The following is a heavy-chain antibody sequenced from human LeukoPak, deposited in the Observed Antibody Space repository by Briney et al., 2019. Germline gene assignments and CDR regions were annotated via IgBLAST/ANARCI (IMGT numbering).Heavy chain of an antibody. CDR1: GYTFTSYD. CDR3: ARGLAVGAAEGFDY. D-gene: IGHD6-13*01. V-gene: IGHV1-8*01. J-gene: IGHJ4*02. CDR2: MNPNSGNT. Sequence: GASVKVSCKASGYTFTSYDINWVRQATGQGLEWMGWMNPNSGNTGYAQKFQGRVTMTRNTSISTAYMELSSLRSEATAVYYCARGLAVGAAEGFDYWGQGTLVTVSS.